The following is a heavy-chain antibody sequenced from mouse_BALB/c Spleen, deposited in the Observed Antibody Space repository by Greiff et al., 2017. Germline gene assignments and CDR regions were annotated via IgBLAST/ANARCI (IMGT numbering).Heavy chain of an antibody. D-gene: IGHD5-5*01. V-gene: IGHV7-3*02. Sequence: EVKLQESGGGLVQPGGSLRLSCATSGFTFTDYYMSWVRQPPGKALEWLGFIRNKANGYTTEYSASLKGRFTISRNNSQSILYLQMNTLRAEDSATYYCARDAAYLYFDYWGQGTTLTVSS. CDR1: GFTFTDYY. CDR3: ARDAAYLYFDY. J-gene: IGHJ2*01. CDR2: IRNKANGYTT.